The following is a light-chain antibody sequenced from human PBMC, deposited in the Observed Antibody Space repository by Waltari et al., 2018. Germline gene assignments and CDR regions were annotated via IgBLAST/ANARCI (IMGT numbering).Light chain of an antibody. CDR2: GTS. Sequence: EIVLTQSPGTLSLSPGDRATLSCRASHSFSSDYLAWYQQRPGQAPRLLISGTSSRATGIPDSFSGSGSGTDFTLTISRLEPEDFAVYYCLQYDTSPRTFGQGTKVDI. J-gene: IGKJ1*01. CDR3: LQYDTSPRT. CDR1: HSFSSDY. V-gene: IGKV3-20*01.